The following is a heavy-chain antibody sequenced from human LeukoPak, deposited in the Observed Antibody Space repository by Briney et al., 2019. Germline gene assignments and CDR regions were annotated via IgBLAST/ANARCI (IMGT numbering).Heavy chain of an antibody. CDR2: IYYSGST. CDR3: ARGRQQSALAY. V-gene: IGHV4-31*03. Sequence: SQTLSLTCTVSGGSISSGGYYWSWVRQHPGKGLEWIGYIYYSGSTYYNPSLKSRVTISVDTSKNQFSLKLSSVTAADTAVYYCARGRQQSALAYWGQGTLVTVSS. CDR1: GGSISSGGYY. D-gene: IGHD6-13*01. J-gene: IGHJ4*02.